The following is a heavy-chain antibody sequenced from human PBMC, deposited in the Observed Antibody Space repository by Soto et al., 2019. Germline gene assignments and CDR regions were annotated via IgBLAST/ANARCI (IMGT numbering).Heavy chain of an antibody. J-gene: IGHJ4*02. CDR2: ISAYNGNT. V-gene: IGHV1-18*01. D-gene: IGHD5-18*01. CDR1: GYTFTSYG. Sequence: QVQLLQSGAEVKKPGASVKVSCKASGYTFTSYGISWVRQAPGQGLEWMGWISAYNGNTNYAQKLECRVTMTTDTSTSTAYIELRSLRSDDTAVYYCARERPPRGYSYGLSDYWGQGTLVTVSS. CDR3: ARERPPRGYSYGLSDY.